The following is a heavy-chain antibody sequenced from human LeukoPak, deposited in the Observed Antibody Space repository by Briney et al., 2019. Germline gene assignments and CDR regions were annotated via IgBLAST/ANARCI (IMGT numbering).Heavy chain of an antibody. J-gene: IGHJ6*02. V-gene: IGHV4-59*01. CDR3: ARDGGYSYGNYYYYGMDV. D-gene: IGHD5-18*01. CDR2: IYYSGST. CDR1: GGSISSYY. Sequence: PSETLSLTCTVSGGSISSYYWSWIRQPPGKGLERIGYIYYSGSTNYNPSLKSRVTISVDTSKNQFSLKLSSVTAADTAVYYCARDGGYSYGNYYYYGMDVWGQGTTVTVSS.